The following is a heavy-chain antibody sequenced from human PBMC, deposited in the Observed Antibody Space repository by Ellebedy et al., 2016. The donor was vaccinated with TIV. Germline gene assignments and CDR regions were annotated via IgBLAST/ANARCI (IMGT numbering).Heavy chain of an antibody. D-gene: IGHD6-13*01. CDR2: INPNSGGT. J-gene: IGHJ4*02. Sequence: AASVKVSCKASGYTFTGYYMHWVLQAPGQGLEWMGWINPNSGGTNYAQKFQGRVTMTRDTSISTAYMELSRLRSDDTAVYYCARVWPGIAAADYWGQGTLVTVSS. V-gene: IGHV1-2*02. CDR1: GYTFTGYY. CDR3: ARVWPGIAAADY.